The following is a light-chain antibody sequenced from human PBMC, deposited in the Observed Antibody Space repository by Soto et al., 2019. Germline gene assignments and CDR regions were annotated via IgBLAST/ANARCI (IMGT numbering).Light chain of an antibody. CDR2: EVS. Sequence: QSVLTQPASVSGSPGQSITISCTGTSSDVGAYTSVSWYQQHPGKAPNLIIYEVSNRPPGISTRFSGSKSASTASLTISGRQAEDEVHYYCSSHARDTRDYGFATGTKVTVL. V-gene: IGLV2-14*01. J-gene: IGLJ1*01. CDR3: SSHARDTRDYG. CDR1: SSDVGAYTS.